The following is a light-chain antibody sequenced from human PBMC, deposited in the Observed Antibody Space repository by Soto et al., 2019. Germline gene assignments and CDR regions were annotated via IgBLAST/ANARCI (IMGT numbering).Light chain of an antibody. CDR3: YSYTASDIWV. J-gene: IGLJ3*02. CDR1: NSDVGRYNF. Sequence: QSVLTQPRSVSGSPGQSVTISCTGTNSDVGRYNFVSWYQQLPGKAPKLLISAVSQRPSGVPDRFSGSKSGNTASLTISGLQAEDEADYFCYSYTASDIWVFGGGNKVTV. CDR2: AVS. V-gene: IGLV2-11*01.